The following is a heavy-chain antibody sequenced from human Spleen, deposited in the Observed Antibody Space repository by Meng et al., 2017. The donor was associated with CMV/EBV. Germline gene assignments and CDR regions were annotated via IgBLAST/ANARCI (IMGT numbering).Heavy chain of an antibody. CDR1: GGSISSSSYY. CDR3: ARIFPSDYYKYDMDV. D-gene: IGHD3-3*01. CDR2: ISYGGST. V-gene: IGHV4-39*06. Sequence: SETLSLTCTVSGGSISSSSYYWSWIRQPAGKGLEWIGRISYGGSTYYNSSLKSRVTISVDMSMSQITLQVSSVTAADTAVYYCARIFPSDYYKYDMDVWGQGTTVTVSS. J-gene: IGHJ6*02.